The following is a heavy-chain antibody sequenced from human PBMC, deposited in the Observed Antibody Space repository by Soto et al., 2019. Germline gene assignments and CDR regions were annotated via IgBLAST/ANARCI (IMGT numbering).Heavy chain of an antibody. CDR2: IWYDGSNK. CDR3: ARCSGVSCYKADGMDV. J-gene: IGHJ6*02. CDR1: GFTFSTYG. D-gene: IGHD2-15*01. V-gene: IGHV3-33*01. Sequence: QVQPVESGGGVVQPGRSLRLSCAASGFTFSTYGMHWVRQAPGKGLEWVAVIWYDGSNKYYADSVKGRFTISRDNSKNTLYLQMNSLRAEDTAVYYCARCSGVSCYKADGMDVWGQGTTVTVSS.